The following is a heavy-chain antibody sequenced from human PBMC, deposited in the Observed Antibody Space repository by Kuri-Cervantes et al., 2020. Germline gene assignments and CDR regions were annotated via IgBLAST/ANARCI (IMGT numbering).Heavy chain of an antibody. CDR2: IYHRGST. V-gene: IGHV4-38-2*01. J-gene: IGHJ4*02. Sequence: SETLSLTCAVSGYSISSGYYWGWIRQPPGKGLEWIGSIYHRGSTYYNPSLKSRVTISVDTSKNQFSLKLSSVTAADTAVYYCARAKQWLRSLDYWGQGTLVTVSS. CDR1: GYSISSGYY. D-gene: IGHD6-19*01. CDR3: ARAKQWLRSLDY.